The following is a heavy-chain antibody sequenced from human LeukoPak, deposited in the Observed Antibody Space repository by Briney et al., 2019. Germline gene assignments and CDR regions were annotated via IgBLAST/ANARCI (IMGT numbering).Heavy chain of an antibody. CDR3: PTDTLSYLGEIDTSSYYFDY. V-gene: IGHV3-7*01. Sequence: GGSLRLSCAASGFTFSDFGMTWIRQAPGRGLELVANIKHDGSEKYYLDSVKGRFTVSRDNARNSLFLQMNSLRVEDTAVSYCPTDTLSYLGEIDTSSYYFDYWGQGTLATVSS. D-gene: IGHD3-16*01. CDR2: IKHDGSEK. J-gene: IGHJ4*02. CDR1: GFTFSDFG.